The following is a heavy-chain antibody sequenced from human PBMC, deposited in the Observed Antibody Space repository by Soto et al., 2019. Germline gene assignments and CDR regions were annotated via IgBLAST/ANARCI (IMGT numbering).Heavy chain of an antibody. CDR3: ARGPDDSDVPRWDY. CDR2: IIPIFETP. Sequence: QVQLVQSGAEVKKPGSSVKVSCKASGDTFDIYGFNWVRQAPGQGLEWMGVIIPIFETPDYAQKFQGRVSITADKSTSTAYMELGSLTSEDTAVYFCARGPDDSDVPRWDYWGQGTLVTVSS. D-gene: IGHD4-17*01. CDR1: GDTFDIYG. J-gene: IGHJ4*02. V-gene: IGHV1-69*06.